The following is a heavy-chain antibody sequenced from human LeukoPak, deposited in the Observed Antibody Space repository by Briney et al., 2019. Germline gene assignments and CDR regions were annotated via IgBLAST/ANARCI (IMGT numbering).Heavy chain of an antibody. D-gene: IGHD4-11*01. CDR2: INHSGST. CDR3: ARHAGSYYTYNFDS. V-gene: IGHV4-34*01. CDR1: SVPCNGFY. J-gene: IGHJ4*02. Sequence: SVTVSFTCAVYSVPCNGFYWGWIRQPPGQGREGIGEINHSGSTNYHPSLKSRVTISVDTSKNQFSLMLSSVTAADTAIYYCARHAGSYYTYNFDSWGQGALVTVSS.